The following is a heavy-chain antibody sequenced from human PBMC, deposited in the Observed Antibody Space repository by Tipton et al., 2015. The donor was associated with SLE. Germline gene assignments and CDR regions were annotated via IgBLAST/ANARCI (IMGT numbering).Heavy chain of an antibody. V-gene: IGHV4-39*07. D-gene: IGHD1-14*01. CDR3: AREITGTTTDAFDI. CDR2: IYYSGST. J-gene: IGHJ3*02. CDR1: GGSISSSSYY. Sequence: TLSLTCTVSGGSISSSSYYWGWIRQPPGKGLEWIGSIYYSGSTYYNPSLKSRVTISVDTSKNQFSLNLSSVTAADTAVYYCAREITGTTTDAFDIWGQGTMVTVSS.